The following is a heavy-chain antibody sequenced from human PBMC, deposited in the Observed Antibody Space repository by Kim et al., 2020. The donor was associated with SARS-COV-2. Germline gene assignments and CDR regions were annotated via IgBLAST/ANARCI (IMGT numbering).Heavy chain of an antibody. CDR3: AKSFSGSYFGYDY. CDR2: ISYDGSKK. V-gene: IGHV3-30*18. D-gene: IGHD1-26*01. J-gene: IGHJ4*02. CDR1: GFTFNTYG. Sequence: GGSLRLSCAASGFTFNTYGMNWVRQAPGKGLEWVAVISYDGSKKYYADSVKGRFTISRDNSKNTLYLQMNSLRIEDTAVYYCAKSFSGSYFGYDYWGQGTLVTVSS.